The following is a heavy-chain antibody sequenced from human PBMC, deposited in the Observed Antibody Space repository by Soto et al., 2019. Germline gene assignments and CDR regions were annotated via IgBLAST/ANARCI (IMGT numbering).Heavy chain of an antibody. Sequence: SETLSLTCTVSGGSISSYYWSWIRRPPGKGLEWIGYIYYSGSTNYNPSLKSRVTISVDTSKNQFSLKLSSVTAADTAVYYCAREVGATGGYYYYGMDVWGQGTTVTVSS. CDR1: GGSISSYY. CDR3: AREVGATGGYYYYGMDV. CDR2: IYYSGST. D-gene: IGHD1-26*01. J-gene: IGHJ6*02. V-gene: IGHV4-59*01.